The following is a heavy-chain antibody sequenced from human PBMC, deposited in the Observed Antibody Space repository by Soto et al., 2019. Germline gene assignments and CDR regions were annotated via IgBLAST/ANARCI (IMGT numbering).Heavy chain of an antibody. CDR2: INPSGGST. Sequence: ASVKVSCKASGYTFTSYYMHWVRQAPGQGLEWMGIINPSGGSTSYAQKFQGRVTMTRDTSTSTVYMELSSLRSEDTAVYYCASPRVGAVAGNEGAFDIWGQGTMVTVSS. J-gene: IGHJ3*02. CDR1: GYTFTSYY. V-gene: IGHV1-46*01. CDR3: ASPRVGAVAGNEGAFDI. D-gene: IGHD6-19*01.